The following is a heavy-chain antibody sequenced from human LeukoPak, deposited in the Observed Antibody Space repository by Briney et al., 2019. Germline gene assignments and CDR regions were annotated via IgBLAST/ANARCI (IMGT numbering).Heavy chain of an antibody. V-gene: IGHV3-33*01. D-gene: IGHD3-22*01. CDR3: ARDYYDSSGYLNWFDP. CDR1: GFTFSSYG. J-gene: IGHJ5*02. Sequence: GGSLRLSCAASGFTFSSYGMHWVRQAPGKGLEWVAVIWYDGSNKYYADSVKGRFTISRDNSKNTLYLQMNSLRAEDTAVCYCARDYYDSSGYLNWFDPWGQGTLVTVPS. CDR2: IWYDGSNK.